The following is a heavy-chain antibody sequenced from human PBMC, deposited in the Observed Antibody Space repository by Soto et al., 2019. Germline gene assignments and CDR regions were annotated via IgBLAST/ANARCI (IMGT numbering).Heavy chain of an antibody. D-gene: IGHD2-8*01. J-gene: IGHJ4*02. Sequence: QVQLVESGGGVVQPGRSLRLSCAASGFTFSSYAMHWVRQAPGKGLEWVAVISYDGSNKYYADSVKGRFTISRDNSKNTLYLQMNSLRAEDTAVYYCARELGDIVLIVYAILDYWGQGTLVTVSS. CDR2: ISYDGSNK. V-gene: IGHV3-30-3*01. CDR1: GFTFSSYA. CDR3: ARELGDIVLIVYAILDY.